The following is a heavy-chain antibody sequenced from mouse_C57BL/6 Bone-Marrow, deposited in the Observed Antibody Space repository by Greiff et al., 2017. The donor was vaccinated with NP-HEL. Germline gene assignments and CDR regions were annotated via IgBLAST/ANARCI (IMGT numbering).Heavy chain of an antibody. CDR3: ARGYGSSYLFDY. J-gene: IGHJ2*01. V-gene: IGHV1-63*01. CDR1: GYTFTNYW. Sequence: QVHVKQSGAELVRPGTSVKMSCKASGYTFTNYWIGWAKQRPGHGLEWIGDIYPGGGYTNYNEKFKGKATLTADKSSSTAYMQFSSLTSEDSAIYYCARGYGSSYLFDYWGQGTTLTVSS. D-gene: IGHD1-1*01. CDR2: IYPGGGYT.